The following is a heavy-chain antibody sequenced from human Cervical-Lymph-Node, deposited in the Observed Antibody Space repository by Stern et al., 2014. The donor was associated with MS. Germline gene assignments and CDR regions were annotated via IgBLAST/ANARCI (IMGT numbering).Heavy chain of an antibody. CDR2: ISISGDRT. D-gene: IGHD3-16*01. CDR3: ANEIRPNDY. J-gene: IGHJ4*02. V-gene: IGHV3-23*04. Sequence: EVQLVESGGGLVQPGGSLRLSCAASGFTFGDHAMSWVRQAPGKGLEWVSAISISGDRTFYADSVKGRFTISRDNSKSTLYMQMHSLRADDTAIYYCANEIRPNDYWGQGTPVTVSS. CDR1: GFTFGDHA.